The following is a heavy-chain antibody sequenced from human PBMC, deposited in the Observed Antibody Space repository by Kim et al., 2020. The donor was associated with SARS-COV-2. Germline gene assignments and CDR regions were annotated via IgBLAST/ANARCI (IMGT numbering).Heavy chain of an antibody. CDR2: MNPNSGNT. V-gene: IGHV1-8*01. D-gene: IGHD3-3*02. Sequence: ASVKVSCKASGYTFTSYDINWVRQATGQGLEWMGWMNPNSGNTGYAQKFQGRVTMPRNTSISTAYMELSSLRSEDTAVYYCARTRHFKGGTTPLAYWGQGTLVTVSS. CDR3: ARTRHFKGGTTPLAY. CDR1: GYTFTSYD. J-gene: IGHJ4*02.